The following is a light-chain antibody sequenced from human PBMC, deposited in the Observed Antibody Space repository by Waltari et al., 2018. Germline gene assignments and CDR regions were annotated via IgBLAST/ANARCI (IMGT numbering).Light chain of an antibody. CDR3: QVWDGDNDQVI. Sequence: SYVLTQPPSVSVAPGETATVTCQGNNIADKRLHWYQQRPDQAPVLVVYNHNAPSSGIPPRFSGSNSGNRATLTISRVEAGDEADYYCQVWDGDNDQVIFGGGTKLTVL. J-gene: IGLJ2*01. CDR2: NHN. CDR1: NIADKR. V-gene: IGLV3-21*02.